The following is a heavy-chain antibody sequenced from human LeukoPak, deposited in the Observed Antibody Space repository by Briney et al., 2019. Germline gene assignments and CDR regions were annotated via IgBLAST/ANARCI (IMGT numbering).Heavy chain of an antibody. Sequence: SETLSLTCTVSGGSIRGYYWSWIWQPPGKGLEWLGYIHYSGSTNYNPSLKSRVTISVDTSKNQFSLKLSSVTAADTALYYCARATAGTGYYFDYWGQGTLVTVSS. CDR1: GGSIRGYY. J-gene: IGHJ4*02. D-gene: IGHD6-13*01. V-gene: IGHV4-59*01. CDR2: IHYSGST. CDR3: ARATAGTGYYFDY.